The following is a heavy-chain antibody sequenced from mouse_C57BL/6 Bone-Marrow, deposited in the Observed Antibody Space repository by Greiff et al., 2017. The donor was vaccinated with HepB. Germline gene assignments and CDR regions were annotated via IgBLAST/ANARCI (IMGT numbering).Heavy chain of an antibody. V-gene: IGHV5-4*03. J-gene: IGHJ1*03. Sequence: DVKLVESGGGLVKPGGSLKLSCAASGFTFSSYAMYWVRQTPEKRLEWVATISDGGSYTYYPDNVKGRFTISRDNSKNNLYLQMSHPKSEDTAMYYCARGITHWYFDVWGTGTTVTVSS. CDR1: GFTFSSYA. D-gene: IGHD1-1*01. CDR3: ARGITHWYFDV. CDR2: ISDGGSYT.